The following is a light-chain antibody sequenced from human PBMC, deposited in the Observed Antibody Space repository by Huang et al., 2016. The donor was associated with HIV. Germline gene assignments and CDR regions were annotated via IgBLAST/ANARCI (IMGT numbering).Light chain of an antibody. J-gene: IGKJ4*01. CDR3: QQYYHNPLT. Sequence: DIVMTQSPDSLTVSLGERATINCRSSQSLFFSSNKRSYLAWYQKKPGQPPKLVISGAAARESGVPDRFSGSGSETHFTLTINSLQAEDVAVYYCQQYYHNPLTFGGGTKVEI. V-gene: IGKV4-1*01. CDR1: QSLFFSSNKRSY. CDR2: GAA.